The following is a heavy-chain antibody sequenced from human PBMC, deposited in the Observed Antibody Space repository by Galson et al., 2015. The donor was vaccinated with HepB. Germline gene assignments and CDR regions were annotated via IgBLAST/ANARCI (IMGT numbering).Heavy chain of an antibody. CDR1: GYTFTSYD. J-gene: IGHJ5*02. CDR3: ARAMAVAVTNWFDP. D-gene: IGHD6-19*01. V-gene: IGHV1-8*01. Sequence: SVKVSCKASGYTFTSYDINWVRQATGQGLEWMGWMNPNSGNTGYAQKFQGRVTMTRNTSISTAYMELSSLRSEDTAVYYCARAMAVAVTNWFDPWGQGTLVTVSS. CDR2: MNPNSGNT.